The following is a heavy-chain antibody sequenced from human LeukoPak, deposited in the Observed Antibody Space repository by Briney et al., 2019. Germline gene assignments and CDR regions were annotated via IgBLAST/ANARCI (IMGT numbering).Heavy chain of an antibody. Sequence: SGPMLVKPTQTLTLTCSLSGFSINSSGEGVGWTRQPPGKALEWLALIYWDDDNRYSPSLTSRLTITKDTSRNHVVLTLSNVRTVDTGTYYCARTTMVTRAFDPWGQGILVTVSS. D-gene: IGHD4-17*01. CDR1: GFSINSSGEG. CDR2: IYWDDDN. CDR3: ARTTMVTRAFDP. V-gene: IGHV2-5*02. J-gene: IGHJ5*02.